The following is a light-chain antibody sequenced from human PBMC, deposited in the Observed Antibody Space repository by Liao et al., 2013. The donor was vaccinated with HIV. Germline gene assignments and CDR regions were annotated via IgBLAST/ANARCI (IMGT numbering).Light chain of an antibody. J-gene: IGLJ3*02. Sequence: SYELTQPPSVSVAPGKTATITCEGNNIGSYSVHWYQQRPGQAPVPVIFYGKDRPSGIPERFSGSNSGSTATLTISSVEAGDEADFFCQVWDANRDHRVFGGGTKLTVL. CDR2: YGK. CDR3: QVWDANRDHRV. CDR1: NIGSYS. V-gene: IGLV3-21*04.